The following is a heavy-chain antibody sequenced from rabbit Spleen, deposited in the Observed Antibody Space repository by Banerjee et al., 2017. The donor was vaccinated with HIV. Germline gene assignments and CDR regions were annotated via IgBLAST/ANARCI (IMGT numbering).Heavy chain of an antibody. J-gene: IGHJ6*01. D-gene: IGHD7-1*01. CDR3: ARDTGTSFSSYGMDL. CDR1: GFSFSDRDV. CDR2: IYTSSGST. Sequence: QEQLVESGGGLVKPEGSLTLTCKASGFSFSDRDVMCWVRQAPGKGLEWIGCIYTSSGSTWYASWVKGRFTFSKTSSTTVTLQMTSLTVADTATYFCARDTGTSFSSYGMDLWGPGTLVTVS. V-gene: IGHV1S45*01.